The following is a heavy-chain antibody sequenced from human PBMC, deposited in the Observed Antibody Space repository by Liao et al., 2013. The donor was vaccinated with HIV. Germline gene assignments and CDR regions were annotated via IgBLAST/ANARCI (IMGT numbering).Heavy chain of an antibody. Sequence: QVQLQESGPGLVKPSQTLSLTCTVSGVPINGGDYYWSWIRQPPGKGLEWIGQVSRGGRTTYNPSLKSRVTISADTSTTQFSLELTSVTAADTATYFCARAYIVQYLDWSGSSFFYHMNVWDRGTAVTVAS. CDR3: ARAYIVQYLDWSGSSFFYHMNV. D-gene: IGHD3-3*01. CDR2: VSRGGRT. J-gene: IGHJ6*03. CDR1: GVPINGGDYY. V-gene: IGHV4-30-4*08.